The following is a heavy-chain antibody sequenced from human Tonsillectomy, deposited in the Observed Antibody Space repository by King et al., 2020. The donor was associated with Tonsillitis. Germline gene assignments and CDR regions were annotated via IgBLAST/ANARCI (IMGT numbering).Heavy chain of an antibody. D-gene: IGHD3-10*01. V-gene: IGHV4-38-2*02. J-gene: IGHJ4*02. CDR2: IYQSGST. Sequence: QLQESGPGLVKPSETLSLTCAVSGYSISSGYYWGWIRQPPGKGLEWIGSIYQSGSTHYNPSLKSRVTISVDTSKKQFSLKLSSVTAADTAVYYCARDWGPYYSDSGNYYSPPDYWGQGTLVTVSS. CDR1: GYSISSGYY. CDR3: ARDWGPYYSDSGNYYSPPDY.